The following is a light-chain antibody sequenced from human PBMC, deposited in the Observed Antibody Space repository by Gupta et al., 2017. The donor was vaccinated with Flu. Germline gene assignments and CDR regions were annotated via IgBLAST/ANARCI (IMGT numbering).Light chain of an antibody. Sequence: QSALTQPAPVSGSPGQSLTISCTGTSSDVGGYNYVSWYQQHPGKAPKLMIYEVSNRPSGVSNRFSGSKSGNTASLTISGLQAEDEADYYCSSYTSSSTLGVFGGGTKLTVL. CDR3: SSYTSSSTLGV. CDR1: SSDVGGYNY. V-gene: IGLV2-14*01. CDR2: EVS. J-gene: IGLJ2*01.